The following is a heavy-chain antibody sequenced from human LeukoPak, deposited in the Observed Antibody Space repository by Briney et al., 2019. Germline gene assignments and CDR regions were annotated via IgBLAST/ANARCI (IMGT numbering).Heavy chain of an antibody. CDR2: ISAYNGNT. J-gene: IGHJ3*02. CDR3: ARDGARYCSSTSWYRVSDI. V-gene: IGHV1-18*01. Sequence: WASVKVSCKASGYTFTSYGISWVRQAPGQGLEWMGWISAYNGNTNYAQKLQGRVTMTTDTSTSTAYMELRSLRSDDTAVYYCARDGARYCSSTSWYRVSDIWGQGTMVIVSS. CDR1: GYTFTSYG. D-gene: IGHD2-2*01.